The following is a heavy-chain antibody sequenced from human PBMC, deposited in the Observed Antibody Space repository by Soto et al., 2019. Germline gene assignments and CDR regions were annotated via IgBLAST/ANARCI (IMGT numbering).Heavy chain of an antibody. J-gene: IGHJ4*02. CDR3: ASDSSRWGYDY. V-gene: IGHV4-31*03. CDR2: IYYSGST. D-gene: IGHD6-13*01. Sequence: SETLSLTCTVSGGSISSGGYYWSWIRQHPGKGLEWIGYIYYSGSTYYNPSLKSRVTISVDTSKNQFSLKLSSVTAADTAVYYCASDSSRWGYDYWGQGTLDTVSA. CDR1: GGSISSGGYY.